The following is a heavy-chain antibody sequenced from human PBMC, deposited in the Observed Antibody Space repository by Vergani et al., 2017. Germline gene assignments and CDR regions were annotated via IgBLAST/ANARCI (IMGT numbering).Heavy chain of an antibody. J-gene: IGHJ4*02. V-gene: IGHV4-59*05. Sequence: QVQLQESGPGLVKPSETLSLTCTVSGGSISSYYWSWTRQPPGKGLEWIGSIYYSGSTYYNPSLKSRVTISVDTSKNQFSLKLSSVTAADTAVYYCASPRRDGYNWGQGTLVTVSS. D-gene: IGHD5-24*01. CDR2: IYYSGST. CDR1: GGSISSYY. CDR3: ASPRRDGYN.